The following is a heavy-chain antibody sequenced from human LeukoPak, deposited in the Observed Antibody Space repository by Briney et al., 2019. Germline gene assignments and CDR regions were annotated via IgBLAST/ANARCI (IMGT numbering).Heavy chain of an antibody. J-gene: IGHJ5*02. D-gene: IGHD6-13*01. Sequence: PSETLSLTCTVSGGSISSNNYYWGWIRQPPGKGLEWIGSIYYRGSTYYNPSPKSRVTISVDTSKNQFSLKLSSVTAADTAVYYCARHGIAAVGPEPDWFDPWGQGTLVTVSS. CDR2: IYYRGST. V-gene: IGHV4-39*01. CDR1: GGSISSNNYY. CDR3: ARHGIAAVGPEPDWFDP.